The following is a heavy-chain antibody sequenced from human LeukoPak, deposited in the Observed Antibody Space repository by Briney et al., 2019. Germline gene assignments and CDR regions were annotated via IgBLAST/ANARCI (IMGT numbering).Heavy chain of an antibody. J-gene: IGHJ4*02. D-gene: IGHD3-10*01. V-gene: IGHV1-2*02. CDR2: INPNSGGT. CDR3: ARVMVRGVKSSFDY. Sequence: ASVEVSCKASGYTFTGYYMHWVRQAPGQGLEWMGWINPNSGGTNYAQKFQGRVTMTRDTSISTAYMELSRLRSDDTAVYYCARVMVRGVKSSFDYWGQGTLVTVSS. CDR1: GYTFTGYY.